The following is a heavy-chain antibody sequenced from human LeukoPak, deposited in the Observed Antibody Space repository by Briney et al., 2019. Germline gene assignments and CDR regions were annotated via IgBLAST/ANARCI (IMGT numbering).Heavy chain of an antibody. V-gene: IGHV3-66*02. CDR3: ARDDYGDYPYGMDV. Sequence: GGSLRLSCAASGFTVSSNYMSWARQAAGKGLEWVSVIYSGGSTYYADSVKGRFTISRDNSKNTLYLQMNGLRAEDTAVYYCARDDYGDYPYGMDVWGQGTTVTVSS. D-gene: IGHD4-17*01. J-gene: IGHJ6*02. CDR2: IYSGGST. CDR1: GFTVSSNY.